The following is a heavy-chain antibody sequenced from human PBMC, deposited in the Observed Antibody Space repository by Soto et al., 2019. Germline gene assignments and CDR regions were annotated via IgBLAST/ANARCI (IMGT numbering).Heavy chain of an antibody. Sequence: GGSLRLSCAVSGFTFANHWMHWVRQAPGKGLEWVSRMNSDGSTTDYADSVKGRFTVSRDNAKNTLYLQMNSLRAEDTAVYYCATAEVDYWGPGTLFTVSA. CDR1: GFTFANHW. CDR2: MNSDGSTT. V-gene: IGHV3-74*01. J-gene: IGHJ4*02. CDR3: ATAEVDY.